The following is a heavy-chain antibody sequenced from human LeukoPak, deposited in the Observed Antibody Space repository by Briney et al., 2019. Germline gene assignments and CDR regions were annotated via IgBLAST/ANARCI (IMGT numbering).Heavy chain of an antibody. CDR2: IKEDGSEK. Sequence: GGSLRLSCAASGVTVSTYWMTWVRQVPGKGLEWVANIKEDGSEKNYVDSVRGRFTISRDNAKNSMYLQMNSLRAEDTAVYYCAMAYFFWGQGTLVTVSS. CDR3: AMAYFF. J-gene: IGHJ4*02. D-gene: IGHD2/OR15-2a*01. V-gene: IGHV3-7*04. CDR1: GVTVSTYW.